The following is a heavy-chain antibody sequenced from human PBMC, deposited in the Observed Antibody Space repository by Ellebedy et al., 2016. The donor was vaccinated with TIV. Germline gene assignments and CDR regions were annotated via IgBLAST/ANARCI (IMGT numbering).Heavy chain of an antibody. D-gene: IGHD5-12*01. CDR3: VRDGYSDTWYAKWFDP. Sequence: GESLKISCAASGFTFSTYGMHWVRQVPGKGLEWVAVITPDGSYKTYADSVKGRFSVSRDNSKKTVDLQMNSLRPEDKAVYYCVRDGYSDTWYAKWFDPWGQGTLVMVSS. J-gene: IGHJ5*02. CDR2: ITPDGSYK. CDR1: GFTFSTYG. V-gene: IGHV3-30*03.